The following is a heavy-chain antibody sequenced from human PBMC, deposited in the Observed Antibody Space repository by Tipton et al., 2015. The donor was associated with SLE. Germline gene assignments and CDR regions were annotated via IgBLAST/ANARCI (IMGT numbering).Heavy chain of an antibody. Sequence: TLSLTCAVFGGSFSGYYWSWIRQPPGKGLEWIGEIHHSGSTSLSPSLKSRVTVSLDTSKSQLSLKLTSVTAADTAVYYCARAPPYSNYVFDLWGRGTLVTVSS. CDR1: GGSFSGYY. D-gene: IGHD4-11*01. CDR3: ARAPPYSNYVFDL. V-gene: IGHV4-34*01. J-gene: IGHJ2*01. CDR2: IHHSGST.